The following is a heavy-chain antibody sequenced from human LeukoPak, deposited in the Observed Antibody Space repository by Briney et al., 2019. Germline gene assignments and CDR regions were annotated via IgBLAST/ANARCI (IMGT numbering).Heavy chain of an antibody. V-gene: IGHV3-30-3*02. CDR3: AKVVAPAHYYGMDV. Sequence: GGSLRLSCAASGFTFSTCAMHWVRQAPGKGLEWVAVISYDGSSKYYADSVKGRFTISRDNSKNTLYLQMNSLRAEDTAVYYCAKVVAPAHYYGMDVWGQGTTVTVSS. CDR2: ISYDGSSK. D-gene: IGHD2-2*01. CDR1: GFTFSTCA. J-gene: IGHJ6*02.